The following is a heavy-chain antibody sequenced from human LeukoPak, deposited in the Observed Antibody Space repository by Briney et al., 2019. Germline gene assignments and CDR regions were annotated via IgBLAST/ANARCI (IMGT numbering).Heavy chain of an antibody. CDR3: ASEVYTISRSECLREDRYFDL. CDR2: IYYSGRT. V-gene: IGHV4-59*01. D-gene: IGHD5/OR15-5a*01. J-gene: IGHJ2*01. CDR1: GGSISSYY. Sequence: SETLSLTCTVSGGSISSYYWSWIRQPPGKGLEWIGYIYYSGRTNYNPSLKSRVTISVDTSKNQFSLKQISVTVADAAVYYCASEVYTISRSECLREDRYFDLWRRGTLVTVSS.